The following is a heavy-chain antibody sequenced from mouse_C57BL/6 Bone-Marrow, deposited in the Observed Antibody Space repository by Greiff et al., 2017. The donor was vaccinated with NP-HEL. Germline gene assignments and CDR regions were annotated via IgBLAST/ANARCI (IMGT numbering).Heavy chain of an antibody. J-gene: IGHJ3*01. D-gene: IGHD1-1*01. Sequence: EVKLVESGPGLVKPSQSLSLTCSVTGYSITSGYYWNWIRQFPGNKLEWMGYISYDGSNNYNPSLKNRISITRDTSKNQFFLKLNSVTTEDTATYYCARGRYYGSSGFAYWGQGTLVTVSA. CDR1: GYSITSGYY. V-gene: IGHV3-6*01. CDR2: ISYDGSN. CDR3: ARGRYYGSSGFAY.